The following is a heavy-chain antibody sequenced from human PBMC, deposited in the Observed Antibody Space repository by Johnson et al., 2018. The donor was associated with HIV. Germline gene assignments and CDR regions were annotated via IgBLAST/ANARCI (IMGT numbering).Heavy chain of an antibody. CDR1: GFTFSSYW. V-gene: IGHV3-7*01. CDR2: IKQDGSEK. D-gene: IGHD3/OR15-3a*01. CDR3: ARDSHNFWTDAFDI. Sequence: VQLVESGGGLVQPGGSLRLSCAASGFTFSSYWMSWVRQAPGKGLEGVANIKQDGSEKYYVDSVKGRFTISRDNAKNSLYLQMNSLRAEDTAVYYCARDSHNFWTDAFDIWGQGTMVTVSS. J-gene: IGHJ3*02.